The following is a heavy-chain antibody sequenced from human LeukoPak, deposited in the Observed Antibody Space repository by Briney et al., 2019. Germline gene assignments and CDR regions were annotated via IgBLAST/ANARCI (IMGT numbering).Heavy chain of an antibody. V-gene: IGHV3-7*05. D-gene: IGHD6-6*01. Sequence: PGGSLRLSCATSGFTFSSYSMSWVRQAPGKGLEWVANIKQDGSEKYYVDSVKGRFTISRDNAKNSLYLQMNSLRAEDTAVYYCARAGIAARQRAFDIWGQGTMVTVSS. CDR3: ARAGIAARQRAFDI. J-gene: IGHJ3*02. CDR1: GFTFSSYS. CDR2: IKQDGSEK.